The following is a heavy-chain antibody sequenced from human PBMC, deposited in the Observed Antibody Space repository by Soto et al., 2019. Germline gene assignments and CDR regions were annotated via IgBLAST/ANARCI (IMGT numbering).Heavy chain of an antibody. CDR3: AKDGYCTNGVCFPDAFDI. CDR2: ISGSGGST. J-gene: IGHJ3*02. D-gene: IGHD2-8*01. V-gene: IGHV3-23*01. CDR1: GFTFSSYA. Sequence: GGSLRLSCAASGFTFSSYAMSWVRQAPGKGLEWVSAISGSGGSTYYADSVKGRFTISRDNSKNTLYLQMNSPRAEDTAVYYCAKDGYCTNGVCFPDAFDIWGQGTMVTVS.